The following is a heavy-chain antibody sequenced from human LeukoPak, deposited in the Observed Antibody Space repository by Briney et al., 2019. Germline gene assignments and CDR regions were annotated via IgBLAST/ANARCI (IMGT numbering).Heavy chain of an antibody. J-gene: IGHJ4*02. CDR3: ARETYCSSTSCPRGDLDY. CDR1: GSTFSSYE. CDR2: IEVSGSNM. Sequence: PGRSQRLFCAASGSTFSSYETNSVRHAPGKGLEWASYIEVSGSNMYYAESVKGRFTISRDNAKNSLYLQMNSLRAEDTAVYYCARETYCSSTSCPRGDLDYWGQGTLVSVSS. V-gene: IGHV3-48*03. D-gene: IGHD2-2*01.